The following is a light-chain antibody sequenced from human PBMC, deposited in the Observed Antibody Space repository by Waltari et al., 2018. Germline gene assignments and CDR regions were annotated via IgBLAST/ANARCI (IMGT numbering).Light chain of an antibody. CDR1: QSVLFSSNNKNY. CDR2: WAS. V-gene: IGKV4-1*01. CDR3: QQYYSFPRT. J-gene: IGKJ1*01. Sequence: DFVMTQSPDSLAVSLGERATINCKSSQSVLFSSNNKNYLAWYQQKPGQPPKLLIYWASTRESGVPDRFSVSGSGTDFTLTISSLQAEDVAVYYCQQYYSFPRTFGRGTKVEIK.